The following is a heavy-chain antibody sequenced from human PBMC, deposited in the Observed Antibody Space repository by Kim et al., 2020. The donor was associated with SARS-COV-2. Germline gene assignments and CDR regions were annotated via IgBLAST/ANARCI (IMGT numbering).Heavy chain of an antibody. CDR1: GFTFSSYW. Sequence: GWSLRLSCAASGFTFSSYWMHWVRQAPGKGLVWVSRINSDGSSTSYADSVKGRFTISRDNAKNTLYLQMNSLRAEDTAVYYCARESGLRFLEWSPPLYWYFDLWGRGTLVTVSS. CDR2: INSDGSST. CDR3: ARESGLRFLEWSPPLYWYFDL. D-gene: IGHD3-3*01. V-gene: IGHV3-74*01. J-gene: IGHJ2*01.